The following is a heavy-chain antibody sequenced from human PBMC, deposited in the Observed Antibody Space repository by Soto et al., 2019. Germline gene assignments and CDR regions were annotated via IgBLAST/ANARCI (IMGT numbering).Heavy chain of an antibody. CDR2: IIPIFGTT. D-gene: IGHD4-4*01. Sequence: GASVKVSCKASGGSFTYSLSWVRQAPGRGLEWMGGIIPIFGTTHYAQKFQGRVTITADESTKTAYMELSTLRSEDAAVYYCARLHSRGTYGMDIWGQGTTVTVSS. J-gene: IGHJ6*02. CDR3: ARLHSRGTYGMDI. V-gene: IGHV1-69*13. CDR1: GGSFTYS.